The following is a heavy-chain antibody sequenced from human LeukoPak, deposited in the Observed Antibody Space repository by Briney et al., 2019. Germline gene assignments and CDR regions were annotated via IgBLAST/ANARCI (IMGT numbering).Heavy chain of an antibody. V-gene: IGHV3-48*03. CDR3: ARGDVVVTAPPLFDY. CDR1: GFTFSSYE. J-gene: IGHJ4*02. Sequence: GGSLRLSCAASGFTFSSYEMNWVRQAPGKGLEWVSYISSSGSTIYYADSVKGRFTISRDNAKNSLYPQMNSLRAEDTAVYYCARGDVVVTAPPLFDYWGQGTLVTVSS. CDR2: ISSSGSTI. D-gene: IGHD2-21*02.